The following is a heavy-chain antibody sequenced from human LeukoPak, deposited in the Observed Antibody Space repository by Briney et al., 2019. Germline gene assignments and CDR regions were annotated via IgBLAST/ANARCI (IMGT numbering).Heavy chain of an antibody. J-gene: IGHJ4*02. Sequence: GGSLRLSCAASGFTFSSYWMSWVRQAPGKGLEWVANIKQDGSEKYYVDSVKGRFTTSRDNSKNTLYLQMNSLRAEDTAVYYCARGSTISYCSGGSCYPDYWGQGTLVTVSS. V-gene: IGHV3-7*01. CDR3: ARGSTISYCSGGSCYPDY. D-gene: IGHD2-15*01. CDR2: IKQDGSEK. CDR1: GFTFSSYW.